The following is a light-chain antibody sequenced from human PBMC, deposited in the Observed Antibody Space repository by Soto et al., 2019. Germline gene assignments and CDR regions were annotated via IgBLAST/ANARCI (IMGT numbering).Light chain of an antibody. CDR2: EVS. Sequence: QSALTQPASVSGSPGQSITISCTGTSSDVGGYNYVCWYQQHPGKAPKLMIYEVSNRPSGVSNRFSGSKSGNTASLTISGLQAEDEADYYCRSYTSSSTLYVFGTGTKLTVL. CDR1: SSDVGGYNY. CDR3: RSYTSSSTLYV. V-gene: IGLV2-14*01. J-gene: IGLJ1*01.